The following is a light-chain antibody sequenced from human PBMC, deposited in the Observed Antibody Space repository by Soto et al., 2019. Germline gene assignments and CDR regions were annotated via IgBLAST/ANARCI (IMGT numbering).Light chain of an antibody. J-gene: IGKJ1*01. CDR3: QHYNSYSEA. CDR2: KAS. CDR1: QSISVW. Sequence: DIQMTQSPSTLSASVGDRVTINCRASQSISVWLAWYQQKAGKAPNLLIYKASTLKSGVPSRFSGSGSGTEFTLTISSLQPDDFATYYCQHYNSYSEAFGQGTKVDIK. V-gene: IGKV1-5*03.